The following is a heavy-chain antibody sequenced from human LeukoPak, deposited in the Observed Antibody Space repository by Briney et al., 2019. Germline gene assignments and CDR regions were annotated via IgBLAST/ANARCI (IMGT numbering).Heavy chain of an antibody. CDR3: ARDGGCGGGSCHNWFDP. V-gene: IGHV4-61*02. Sequence: SETLSLTCTVSDYSISSGYGYYWGWIRQPAGKGLEWIGRIYTSGSTNYNPSLKSRVTMSVDTSKNQFSLKLSSVTAADTAVYYCARDGGCGGGSCHNWFDPWGQGTLVTVSS. CDR1: DYSISSGYGYY. D-gene: IGHD2-15*01. CDR2: IYTSGST. J-gene: IGHJ5*02.